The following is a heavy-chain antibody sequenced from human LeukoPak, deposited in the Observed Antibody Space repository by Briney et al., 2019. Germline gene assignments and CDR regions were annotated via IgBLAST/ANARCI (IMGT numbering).Heavy chain of an antibody. CDR1: GGSISSSSYY. J-gene: IGHJ4*02. D-gene: IGHD6-13*01. CDR2: IYYSGTT. Sequence: SSETLSLTCTVSGGSISSSSYYWGWIRQPPGKGLEWIGSIYYSGTTYYNPSLKNRVTISVDTSKNQFSLKLYSVTAADTAVYYCARHYSSSSWSYHFDYWGQGTLVTVSS. V-gene: IGHV4-39*01. CDR3: ARHYSSSSWSYHFDY.